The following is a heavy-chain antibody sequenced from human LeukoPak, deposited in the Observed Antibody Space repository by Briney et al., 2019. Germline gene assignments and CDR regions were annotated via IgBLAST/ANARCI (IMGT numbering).Heavy chain of an antibody. CDR3: VTSSNGV. CDR1: GFIFSDAW. V-gene: IGHV3-15*01. J-gene: IGHJ4*02. Sequence: GGCLRLSCTASGFIFSDAWMSWVRQAPGKGPEWVGRIKSKSDGGTTDYTAAVKDRFTISRDDSKNTLYLQMNSLRSEDTAVYYCVTSSNGVWGQGSLVTVSS. D-gene: IGHD3-10*01. CDR2: IKSKSDGGTT.